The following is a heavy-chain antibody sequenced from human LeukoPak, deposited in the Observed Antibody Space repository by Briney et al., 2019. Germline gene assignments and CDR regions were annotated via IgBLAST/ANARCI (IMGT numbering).Heavy chain of an antibody. D-gene: IGHD3-3*01. CDR2: ISGSGGST. CDR3: AREGLNDFWSGYYIRSDAYGMDV. V-gene: IGHV3-23*01. Sequence: GGSLRLSCAASGFTFSSYAMSWVRQAPGKGLEWVSAISGSGGSTYYADSVRGRFTISRDNSKNSLYLQMNSLRAEDTAVYYCAREGLNDFWSGYYIRSDAYGMDVWGQGTTVTVSS. J-gene: IGHJ6*02. CDR1: GFTFSSYA.